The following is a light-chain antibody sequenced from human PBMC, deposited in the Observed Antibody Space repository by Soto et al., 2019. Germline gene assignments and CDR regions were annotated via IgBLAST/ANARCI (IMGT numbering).Light chain of an antibody. CDR1: QSIGLA. J-gene: IGKJ3*01. CDR2: DAS. Sequence: EIVLTQSPATLSLSPGERATLSCRASQSIGLAIAWYQHKPGQAPRLLIFDASQRATGIPARFRGSGSGTDFTLSISSLEPEDFAVYYCQQYGGSPLTFGPGTKVEIK. V-gene: IGKV3-11*01. CDR3: QQYGGSPLT.